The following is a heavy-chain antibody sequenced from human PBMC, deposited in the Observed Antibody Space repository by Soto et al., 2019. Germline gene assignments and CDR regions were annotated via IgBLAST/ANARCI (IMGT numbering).Heavy chain of an antibody. CDR1: GFTFSSYA. Sequence: GGSLKLSCAASGFTFSSYAMSWVRQAPGKGLEWVSAISGSGGSTYYADSVNGRFTISRNNSKTTVYMQRNSLRAEDTAVYYCAKSAYCSSTSCYGYYYYYMDVWGKGTTVTVSS. CDR3: AKSAYCSSTSCYGYYYYYMDV. CDR2: ISGSGGST. V-gene: IGHV3-23*01. D-gene: IGHD2-2*01. J-gene: IGHJ6*03.